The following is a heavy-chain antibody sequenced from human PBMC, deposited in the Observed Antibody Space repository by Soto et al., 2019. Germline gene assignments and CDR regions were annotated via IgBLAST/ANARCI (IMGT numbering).Heavy chain of an antibody. D-gene: IGHD3-10*01. J-gene: IGHJ4*02. CDR2: ISGGGETT. Sequence: EVQLLESGGGLVQPGGSLRLSCAASGFTFSSYAMWWVRQAPGKGLECVSAISGGGETTYYADSVKGRFTISRDNSKNTLYLPMTRLRAEDTAVYYCAFNSGSGSYYFDYWGQGTLVTVSS. CDR1: GFTFSSYA. CDR3: AFNSGSGSYYFDY. V-gene: IGHV3-23*01.